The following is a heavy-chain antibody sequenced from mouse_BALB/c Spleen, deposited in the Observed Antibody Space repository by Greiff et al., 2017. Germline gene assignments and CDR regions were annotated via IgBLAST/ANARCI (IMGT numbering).Heavy chain of an antibody. D-gene: IGHD1-1*01. V-gene: IGHV2-9*02. J-gene: IGHJ1*01. CDR3: ARESSYYYGSSYWYFDV. CDR2: IWAGGST. CDR1: GFSLTSYG. Sequence: VQLQQSGPGLVAPSQSLSITCTVSGFSLTSYGVHWVRQPPGKGLEWLGVIWAGGSTNYNSALMSRLSISKDNSKSQVFLKMNSLQTDDTAMYYCARESSYYYGSSYWYFDVWGAGTTVTVSS.